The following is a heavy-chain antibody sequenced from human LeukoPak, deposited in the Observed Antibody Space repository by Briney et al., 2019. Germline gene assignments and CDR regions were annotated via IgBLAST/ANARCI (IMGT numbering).Heavy chain of an antibody. CDR3: ARDNGAAGGY. Sequence: SETLSLTCTVSGGSISSGSYYWSWIRQPPGKGLEWIGYIYYSGSTNYNPSLKSRVTISVDTSKNQFSLKLSSVTAADTAVYYCARDNGAAGGYWGQGTLVTVSS. J-gene: IGHJ4*02. V-gene: IGHV4-61*01. CDR2: IYYSGST. CDR1: GGSISSGSYY. D-gene: IGHD6-13*01.